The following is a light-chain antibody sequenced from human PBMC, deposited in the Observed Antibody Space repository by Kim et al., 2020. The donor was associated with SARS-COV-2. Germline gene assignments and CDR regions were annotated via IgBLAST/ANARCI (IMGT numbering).Light chain of an antibody. Sequence: GPTRTSSSARGRGSVYYNYVQGYQQRPGGVPTTVIYGYDQRPSGVSDRFSGSSDNSSTTASLTISGLRTEDEADYYCQSYNRDNVLFGGGTQLTVL. V-gene: IGLV6-57*03. CDR1: RGSVYYNY. CDR3: QSYNRDNVL. CDR2: GYD. J-gene: IGLJ2*01.